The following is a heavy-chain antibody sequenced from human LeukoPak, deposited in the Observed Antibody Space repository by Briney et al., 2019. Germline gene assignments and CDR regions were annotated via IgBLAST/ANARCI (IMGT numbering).Heavy chain of an antibody. CDR2: IYYSGST. V-gene: IGHV4-59*01. Sequence: SETLSLTCTVSGGSISSYYWSWIRQPPGKGLEWIGYIYYSGSTNYNPSLKSRVTISVDTSKNQLSLKLSSVTAADTAVYYCAASQLWYSSGWYYFDYWGQGTLVTVSS. J-gene: IGHJ4*02. CDR1: GGSISSYY. CDR3: AASQLWYSSGWYYFDY. D-gene: IGHD6-19*01.